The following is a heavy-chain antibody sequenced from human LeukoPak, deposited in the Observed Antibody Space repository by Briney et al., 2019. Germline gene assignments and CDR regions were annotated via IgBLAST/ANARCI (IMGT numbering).Heavy chain of an antibody. CDR3: AREGGRSSGSFRY. Sequence: SETLSLTCTVSGGSISSYYWSWIRQPPGKGLEWIGSIYHSGSTYYNPPLKSRVTISVDTSKNQFSLKLSSVTAADTAVYYCAREGGRSSGSFRYWGQGTLVTVSS. J-gene: IGHJ4*02. V-gene: IGHV4-38-2*02. CDR2: IYHSGST. CDR1: GGSISSYY. D-gene: IGHD6-19*01.